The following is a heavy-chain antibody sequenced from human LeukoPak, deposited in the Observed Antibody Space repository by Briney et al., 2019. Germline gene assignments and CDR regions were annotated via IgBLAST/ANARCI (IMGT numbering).Heavy chain of an antibody. CDR1: GGSISSYY. V-gene: IGHV4-59*08. CDR3: ARVAGVGYSGYDDSYYYYYMDV. J-gene: IGHJ6*03. Sequence: SETLSLTCTVSGGSISSYYWSWIRQPPGKGLEWIGYIYYSGSTNYNPSLKSRVTISVDTSKNQFSLKLSSVTAADTAVYYCARVAGVGYSGYDDSYYYYYMDVWGKGTTVTISS. CDR2: IYYSGST. D-gene: IGHD5-12*01.